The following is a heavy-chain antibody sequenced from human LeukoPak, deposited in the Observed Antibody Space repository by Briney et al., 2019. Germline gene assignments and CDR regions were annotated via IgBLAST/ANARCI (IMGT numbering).Heavy chain of an antibody. CDR2: INPSGGST. J-gene: IGHJ4*02. CDR3: ARGAPITIFGVVIYFDY. V-gene: IGHV1-46*01. Sequence: ASVKVSCKASGYTFTSYYMHWVRQAPGQGLEWMGIINPSGGSTSYAQKFQGRVTMTRDTSTSTVYMELSSLRSEDTAVYYCARGAPITIFGVVIYFDYWGQGTLVTVSS. CDR1: GYTFTSYY. D-gene: IGHD3-3*01.